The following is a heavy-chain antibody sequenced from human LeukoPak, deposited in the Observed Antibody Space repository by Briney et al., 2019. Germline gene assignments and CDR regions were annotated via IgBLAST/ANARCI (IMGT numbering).Heavy chain of an antibody. CDR1: GFTFSNAW. D-gene: IGHD3-22*01. CDR3: AKEFPGGYYYDSSGSFDY. J-gene: IGHJ4*02. Sequence: GGSLRLSCAASGFTFSNAWMSWVRQAPGKGLEWVSAVSGSGGSTYYADSVKGRFTISRDNSRNTVYLQMNSLRAGDTAVYYCAKEFPGGYYYDSSGSFDYWGQGTLVTVSS. CDR2: VSGSGGST. V-gene: IGHV3-23*01.